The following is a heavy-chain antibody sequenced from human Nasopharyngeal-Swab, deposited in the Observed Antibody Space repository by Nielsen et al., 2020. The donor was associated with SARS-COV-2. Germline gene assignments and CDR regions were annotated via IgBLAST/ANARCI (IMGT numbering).Heavy chain of an antibody. Sequence: VRQAPGKGLEWVAVISYDGSNKYYADSVKGRFTISGDNSKNTLYLQMNSLRAEDTAVYYCATTVTTLSGYWGQGTLVTVSS. J-gene: IGHJ4*02. D-gene: IGHD4-17*01. V-gene: IGHV3-30*03. CDR3: ATTVTTLSGY. CDR2: ISYDGSNK.